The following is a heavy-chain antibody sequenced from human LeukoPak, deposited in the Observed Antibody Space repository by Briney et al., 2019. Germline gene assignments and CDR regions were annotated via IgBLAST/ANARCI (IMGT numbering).Heavy chain of an antibody. CDR2: INAGNGNT. V-gene: IGHV1-3*01. Sequence: VASVKVSCKASGYTFTSYAMHWVRQAPGQRLEWMGWINAGNGNTKYSQKFQGRVTITRDTSASTAYMELSSLRSEDTAVYYCARGRGSGWVLDFDYWGQGTLVTVSS. J-gene: IGHJ4*02. CDR1: GYTFTSYA. D-gene: IGHD6-19*01. CDR3: ARGRGSGWVLDFDY.